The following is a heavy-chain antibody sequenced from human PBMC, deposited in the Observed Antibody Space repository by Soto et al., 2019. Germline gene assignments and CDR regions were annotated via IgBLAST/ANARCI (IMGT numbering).Heavy chain of an antibody. CDR2: IYLSGST. CDR3: ARHLYDGGGAFDI. V-gene: IGHV4-30-2*01. J-gene: IGHJ3*02. Sequence: SETLSLTCAVSGGSISSGGYSWSWIRQPPGEGLEWIGYIYLSGSTYYNPSLKSRVTISVDRSKNQFSLKLSSMTAADTAVYYCARHLYDGGGAFDIWGQGTMATV. CDR1: GGSISSGGYS. D-gene: IGHD3-16*01.